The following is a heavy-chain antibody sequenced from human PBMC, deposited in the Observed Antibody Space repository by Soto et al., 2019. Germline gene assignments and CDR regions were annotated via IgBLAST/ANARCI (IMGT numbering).Heavy chain of an antibody. CDR2: ISSSSSSI. Sequence: EVQLVESGGGLVKPGGSLRLSCAASGFTFSAYSMNWVRQAPGKGLEWVSSISSSSSSIYYADSVKGRFTISRDNAKTSLYLQMNSLRAEDTAVYYCARAHYYESSAYYVSGWFDPWGQGTLVTVSS. CDR3: ARAHYYESSAYYVSGWFDP. D-gene: IGHD3-22*01. V-gene: IGHV3-21*01. CDR1: GFTFSAYS. J-gene: IGHJ5*02.